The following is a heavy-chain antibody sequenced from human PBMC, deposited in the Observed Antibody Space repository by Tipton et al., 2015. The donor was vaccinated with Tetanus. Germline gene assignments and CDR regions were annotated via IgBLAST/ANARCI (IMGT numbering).Heavy chain of an antibody. J-gene: IGHJ4*02. V-gene: IGHV4-4*07. CDR2: IYLSGST. D-gene: IGHD4-11*01. CDR1: GDPISSHY. Sequence: GLVKPSETLSLTCTVVSGDPISSHYWSWIRQSAGKGLEFIGRIYLSGSTNYNPTFKNRVTMSVGMSKNQFSLRLDSVTAADTATYYCATVPSNNWYYFDYWGQGTLVTVSS. CDR3: ATVPSNNWYYFDY.